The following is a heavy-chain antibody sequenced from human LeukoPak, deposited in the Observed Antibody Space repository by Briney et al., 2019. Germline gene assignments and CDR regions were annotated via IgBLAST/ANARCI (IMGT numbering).Heavy chain of an antibody. CDR3: ARTTYYYDSSGYGY. J-gene: IGHJ4*02. V-gene: IGHV3-48*03. Sequence: GGSLRLSCAASGFTFSSYEMNWVRQAPGKGLEWVSYISSSGSTIYYADSVKGRFTISRDNAKNSLYLQMNSLRAEDTVVYYCARTTYYYDSSGYGYWGQGTLVTVSS. CDR1: GFTFSSYE. D-gene: IGHD3-22*01. CDR2: ISSSGSTI.